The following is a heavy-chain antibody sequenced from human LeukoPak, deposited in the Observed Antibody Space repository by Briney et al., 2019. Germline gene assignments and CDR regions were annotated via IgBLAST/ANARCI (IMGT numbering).Heavy chain of an antibody. CDR3: AKDLISYGDYAIDY. CDR1: GFTFSSYG. Sequence: GGSLRLSCAASGFTFSSYGMHWVRQAPGQGLEGVAVISYDGSNKYYADSVKGRFTISRDNSKNTLYLQMNSLRAEDTAVYYCAKDLISYGDYAIDYWGQGTLVTVSS. CDR2: ISYDGSNK. J-gene: IGHJ4*02. D-gene: IGHD4-17*01. V-gene: IGHV3-30*18.